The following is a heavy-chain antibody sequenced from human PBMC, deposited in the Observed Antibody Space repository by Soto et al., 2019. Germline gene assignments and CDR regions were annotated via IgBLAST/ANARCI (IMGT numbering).Heavy chain of an antibody. CDR2: IKSKTDGETT. CDR1: GFSFSNAW. D-gene: IGHD5-12*01. V-gene: IGHV3-15*07. CDR3: TTADGYNPFDY. J-gene: IGHJ4*02. Sequence: EVQLVESGGGLVKPGGSLRLPWAASGFSFSNAWMNWVRQAPGKGLEWVGSIKSKTDGETTQDAAPVKGRFTISRDDSKTTLYLQMNSLTSDDTAVYYCTTADGYNPFDYWGQGTLVTVSS.